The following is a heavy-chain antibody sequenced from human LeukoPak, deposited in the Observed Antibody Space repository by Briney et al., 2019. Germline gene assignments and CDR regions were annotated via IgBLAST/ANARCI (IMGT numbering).Heavy chain of an antibody. CDR1: GFTFSSYE. CDR2: ISGGGGTM. J-gene: IGHJ4*02. V-gene: IGHV3-48*03. CDR3: AKVYSAMVTVNFDY. D-gene: IGHD2-21*01. Sequence: QPGGSLRLSCAASGFTFSSYEMNWVRQAPGKGPEWISYISGGGGTMYYADSVKGRFTTSRDNAKNPLFLQMNSLRAEETAVYYCAKVYSAMVTVNFDYWGQGTLVTVSS.